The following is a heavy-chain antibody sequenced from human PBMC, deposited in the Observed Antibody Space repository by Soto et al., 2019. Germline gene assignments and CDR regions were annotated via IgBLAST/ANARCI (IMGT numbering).Heavy chain of an antibody. CDR2: IIPILGIA. CDR1: GGTFSSYT. Sequence: QVQLVQSGAEVKKPGSSVKVSCKASGGTFSSYTISWVRQAPGQGLEWMGRIIPILGIANYAQKFQGRVTITADKSTSTAYMELSSLRSEDTAVYYCASGKIAAAGLYYFDYWGQGTLVTVSS. CDR3: ASGKIAAAGLYYFDY. J-gene: IGHJ4*02. V-gene: IGHV1-69*02. D-gene: IGHD6-13*01.